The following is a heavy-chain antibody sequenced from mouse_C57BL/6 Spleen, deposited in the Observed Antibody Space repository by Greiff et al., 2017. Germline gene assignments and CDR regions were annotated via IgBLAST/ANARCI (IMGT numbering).Heavy chain of an antibody. D-gene: IGHD2-1*01. CDR2: ICPGGGST. CDR1: GYTFTSYD. V-gene: IGHV1-85*01. J-gene: IGHJ2*01. CDR3: AREGGYGNSYYFDY. Sequence: QVQLQQSGAELVKPGASVKFSCKASGYTFTSYDINWVKQRPGQGLEWIGWICPGGGSTKYNEKFKGQGTLTVDTSTTTAYMELHSLTSEDSAVYFCAREGGYGNSYYFDYWGQGTTLTVSS.